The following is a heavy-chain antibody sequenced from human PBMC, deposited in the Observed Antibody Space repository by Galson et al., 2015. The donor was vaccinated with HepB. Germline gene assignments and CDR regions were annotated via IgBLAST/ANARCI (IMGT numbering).Heavy chain of an antibody. J-gene: IGHJ5*02. CDR2: IDPSDSYT. V-gene: IGHV5-10-1*01. CDR1: GYSFTSYW. CDR3: ARQGSIAARPAIWFDP. D-gene: IGHD6-13*01. Sequence: QSGAEVKKPGESLRISCKGSGYSFTSYWISWVRQMPGKGLEWMGRIDPSDSYTNYSPSFQGHVTISADKSISTAYLQWSSLKASDTAMYYCARQGSIAARPAIWFDPWGQGTLVTVSS.